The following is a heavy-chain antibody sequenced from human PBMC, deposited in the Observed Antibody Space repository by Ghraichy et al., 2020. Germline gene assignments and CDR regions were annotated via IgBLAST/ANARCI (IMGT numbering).Heavy chain of an antibody. CDR1: GFTFSNHP. J-gene: IGHJ5*02. Sequence: GESLNISCVASGFTFSNHPMNWVRQAAGKGLEWVAYVSSSSSIIHYADSVKGRFTISRDNAKNSLFLQMNSLRDEDTAVYYCASGLQQLSTYNWFDPWGQGTLVTVSS. V-gene: IGHV3-48*02. CDR3: ASGLQQLSTYNWFDP. CDR2: VSSSSSII. D-gene: IGHD6-13*01.